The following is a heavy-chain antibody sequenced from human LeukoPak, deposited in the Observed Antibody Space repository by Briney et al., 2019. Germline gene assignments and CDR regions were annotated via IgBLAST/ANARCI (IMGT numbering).Heavy chain of an antibody. CDR2: TYYSSKWYN. CDR1: GDSVSNNSAA. CDR3: ARAVGITGTLGAFDI. V-gene: IGHV6-1*01. D-gene: IGHD1-20*01. Sequence: SQTLSLTCAISGDSVSNNSAAWNWIRQPPSRGLEWLGWTYYSSKWYNDYAASVKSRITINPDTSKNQFSLQLNSVTPEDTAVYYCARAVGITGTLGAFDIWGQGTMVTVSS. J-gene: IGHJ3*02.